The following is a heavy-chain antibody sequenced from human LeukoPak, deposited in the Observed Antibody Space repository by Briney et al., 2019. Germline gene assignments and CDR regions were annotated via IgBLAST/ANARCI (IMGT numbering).Heavy chain of an antibody. CDR1: GGSFSGYY. V-gene: IGHV4-34*01. D-gene: IGHD3-10*01. Sequence: SETLSLTCAVYGGSFSGYYWSWIRQPPGKGLEWIGEINHSGSTNYNPSLKSRVTISVDTSKNQFSLKLSSVTAADTAVYYCARGGGPMVLHYWGQGTLVNVSS. J-gene: IGHJ4*02. CDR3: ARGGGPMVLHY. CDR2: INHSGST.